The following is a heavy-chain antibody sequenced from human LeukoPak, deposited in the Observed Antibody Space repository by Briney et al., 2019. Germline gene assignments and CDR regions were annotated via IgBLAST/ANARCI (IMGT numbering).Heavy chain of an antibody. CDR1: GFTFSSYE. D-gene: IGHD1-14*01. Sequence: GGSLRLSCAASGFTFSSYEMNWVRQAPGKGLEWVSYISSSGSTIYYADSVKGRFTISRDNAKNSLYLQMNSLRAEDTAVYYCATETIGRHYDYWGQGTLLTVSS. CDR3: ATETIGRHYDY. CDR2: ISSSGSTI. V-gene: IGHV3-48*03. J-gene: IGHJ4*02.